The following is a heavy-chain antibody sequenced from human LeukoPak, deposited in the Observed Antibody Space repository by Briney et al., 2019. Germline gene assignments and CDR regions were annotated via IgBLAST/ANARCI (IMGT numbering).Heavy chain of an antibody. CDR3: TRLYFHPPEYSGYPYYYYMDV. D-gene: IGHD5-12*01. CDR1: GFTFSGSA. V-gene: IGHV3-73*01. J-gene: IGHJ6*03. Sequence: PGGSLRLSCAASGFTFSGSAMHWVRQASGKGLEWVGRIRSKANSYATAYAASVKGRFTISRDDSKNTAYLQMNSLKTEDTAVYYCTRLYFHPPEYSGYPYYYYMDVWSKGTTVTVSS. CDR2: IRSKANSYAT.